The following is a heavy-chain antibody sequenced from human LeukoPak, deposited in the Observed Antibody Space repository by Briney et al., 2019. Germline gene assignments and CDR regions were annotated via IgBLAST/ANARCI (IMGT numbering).Heavy chain of an antibody. J-gene: IGHJ4*02. Sequence: GGSLRLSCAASGLTFDDYGLHWVRQVPGKGLEWVSGINYQSATFDADSVKGRFTISRDNAKSLLFLVMDSLRPEDSALYYCVKDAGIAARPWYFDSWGQGTQVIVSS. CDR3: VKDAGIAARPWYFDS. CDR2: INYQSATF. CDR1: GLTFDDYG. V-gene: IGHV3-9*01. D-gene: IGHD6-6*01.